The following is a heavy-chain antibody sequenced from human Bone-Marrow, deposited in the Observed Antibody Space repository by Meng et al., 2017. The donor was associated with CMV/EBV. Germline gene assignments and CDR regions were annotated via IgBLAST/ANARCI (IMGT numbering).Heavy chain of an antibody. CDR3: AREIGTSGLRWFRDGRLGD. CDR1: GGSISSYY. CDR2: IYYSGST. D-gene: IGHD3-10*01. J-gene: IGHJ4*02. Sequence: SETLSLTCTVSGGSISSYYWSWIRQPPGKGLEWIGYIYYSGSTNYNPSLKSRVTISVDTSKNQFSLKLSSVTAADTAVYYCAREIGTSGLRWFRDGRLGDWGQGTLVTVFS. V-gene: IGHV4-59*01.